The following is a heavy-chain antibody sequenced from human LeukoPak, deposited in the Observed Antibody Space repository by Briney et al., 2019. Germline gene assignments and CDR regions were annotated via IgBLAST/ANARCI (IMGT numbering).Heavy chain of an antibody. J-gene: IGHJ4*02. CDR3: ARVDDYVWGSYRYFYY. D-gene: IGHD3-16*02. CDR1: GGSFSGYY. V-gene: IGHV4-34*01. CDR2: INHSGST. Sequence: SETLSLTCAVDGGSFSGYYWSWIRQPPGKGLEWIGEINHSGSTNYNPSLKSRVTISVDTSKNQFSLKLSSVTAADTAVYYCARVDDYVWGSYRYFYYWGQGTLVTVSS.